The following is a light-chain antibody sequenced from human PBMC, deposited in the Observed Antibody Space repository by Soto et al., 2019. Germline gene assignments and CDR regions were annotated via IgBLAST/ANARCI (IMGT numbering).Light chain of an antibody. CDR1: QDIGTY. V-gene: IGKV1-8*01. CDR3: QQYCCSPRT. Sequence: AIRMTQSPSSLSASTGDRVTIPCRASQDIGTYLAWYQQKPGKAPKLLIYAASSLQSGVPSRFSGSGSGTDFTLTISRLEPEDFAVYYCQQYCCSPRTFGHGTKVEIK. CDR2: AAS. J-gene: IGKJ1*01.